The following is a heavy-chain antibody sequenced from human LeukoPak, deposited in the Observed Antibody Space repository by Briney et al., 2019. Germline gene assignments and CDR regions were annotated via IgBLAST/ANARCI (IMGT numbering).Heavy chain of an antibody. CDR3: ARTGNYGSGSYYNDAFDI. Sequence: ASVKVSCKASGYTFTGYYMHWVRQAPGQGLEWMGWINPNSGGTNYAQKFQGWVTMTRDTSISTAYMELSRLRSDDTAVYYCARTGNYGSGSYYNDAFDIWGQGTMVTVSS. J-gene: IGHJ3*02. CDR2: INPNSGGT. D-gene: IGHD3-10*01. CDR1: GYTFTGYY. V-gene: IGHV1-2*04.